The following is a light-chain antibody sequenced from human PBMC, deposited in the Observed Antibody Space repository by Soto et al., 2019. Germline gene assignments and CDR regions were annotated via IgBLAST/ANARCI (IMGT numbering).Light chain of an antibody. Sequence: QSVLTQPASVSGSPGQSITISCTGTSSDVGGYKYVSWYQQHPGKAPKLMIYEVSNRPSGVSNRFSGSKSGNTASLTISGLQDEDEADYYCGSYASNIYVFGTRTKLTVL. J-gene: IGLJ1*01. CDR2: EVS. CDR1: SSDVGGYKY. CDR3: GSYASNIYV. V-gene: IGLV2-14*01.